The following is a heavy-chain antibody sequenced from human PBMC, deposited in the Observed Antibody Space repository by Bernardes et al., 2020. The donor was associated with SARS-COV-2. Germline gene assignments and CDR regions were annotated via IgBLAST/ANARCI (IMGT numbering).Heavy chain of an antibody. CDR2: ISSSSATI. V-gene: IGHV3-48*04. Sequence: GGSLRLSCAASGFSFSTYCMTWVRQAPGKGLEWVSYISSSSATIYYADSVKGQFTISRDNAKNSLYLQMNSVRAEDTAVYYCARAAGDWVSSLTYWGPGTLVTVSS. D-gene: IGHD3-9*01. J-gene: IGHJ4*02. CDR1: GFSFSTYC. CDR3: ARAAGDWVSSLTY.